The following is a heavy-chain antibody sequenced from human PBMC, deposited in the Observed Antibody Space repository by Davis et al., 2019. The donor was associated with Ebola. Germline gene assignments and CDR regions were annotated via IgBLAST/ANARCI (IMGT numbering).Heavy chain of an antibody. V-gene: IGHV4-31*03. D-gene: IGHD2-2*02. Sequence: MPSETLSLTCTVSGTSMSSGGYYWTWIRQHPGRGLEWIGYISYGGRTSYNPSLKSRITISEDTSKNQFSLKLSSVTAADTAVYYCARARGYCSSNSCYTYAFDIWGQGTMVTVSS. CDR3: ARARGYCSSNSCYTYAFDI. CDR1: GTSMSSGGYY. J-gene: IGHJ3*02. CDR2: ISYGGRT.